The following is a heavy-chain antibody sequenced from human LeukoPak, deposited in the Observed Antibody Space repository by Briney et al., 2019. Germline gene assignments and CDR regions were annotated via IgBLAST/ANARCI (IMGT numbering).Heavy chain of an antibody. J-gene: IGHJ4*02. CDR1: GGSISSDC. D-gene: IGHD1-26*01. CDR2: IYAGGNT. Sequence: SETLSLICTVSGGSISSDCWSWTRQPPGQGLEWIGYIYAGGNTNYNPSLKSRVTISVDRTKNQFSLKLNSVTAADTAVYYCARNSWTYSLDYWGQGILVTVSS. CDR3: ARNSWTYSLDY. V-gene: IGHV4-4*09.